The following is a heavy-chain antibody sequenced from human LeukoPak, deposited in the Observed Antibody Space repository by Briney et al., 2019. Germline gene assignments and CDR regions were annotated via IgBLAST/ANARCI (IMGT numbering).Heavy chain of an antibody. CDR2: IYHSGST. D-gene: IGHD3-22*01. Sequence: SQTLSLTCAVSGGSISSGGYSWSWIRQPPGKGLEWIGYIYHSGSTYYNPSLKSRVTISVDRSKNQFSLKLSSVTAADTAVYYCARGYDSSGPYYYYYYGMDVWAKGPRSPSP. CDR3: ARGYDSSGPYYYYYYGMDV. V-gene: IGHV4-30-2*01. J-gene: IGHJ6*02. CDR1: GGSISSGGYS.